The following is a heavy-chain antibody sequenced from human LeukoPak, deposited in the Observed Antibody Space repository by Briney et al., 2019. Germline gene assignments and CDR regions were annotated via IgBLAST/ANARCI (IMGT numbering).Heavy chain of an antibody. CDR3: VRPPGYCSGGSCYSGY. CDR2: IKQDGSEK. J-gene: IGHJ4*02. Sequence: GGSLRLSCAASGFTFSNYAMHWVRQAPGKGLEWVANIKQDGSEKYYVDSVKGRFTISRDNAKNSLYLQMNSLRAEDTAVYYCVRPPGYCSGGSCYSGYWGQGTLVTVSS. V-gene: IGHV3-7*01. D-gene: IGHD2-15*01. CDR1: GFTFSNYA.